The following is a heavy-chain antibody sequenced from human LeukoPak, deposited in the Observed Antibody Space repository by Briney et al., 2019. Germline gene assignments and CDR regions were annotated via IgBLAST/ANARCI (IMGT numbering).Heavy chain of an antibody. V-gene: IGHV4-59*01. CDR2: IYYSGST. J-gene: IGHJ4*02. Sequence: SETLSLTCTVSGGSISSYYWSWIRQPPGKGLEWIGYIYYSGSTNYNPSLKSRVTISVDTSKNQFSLKLSSVTAADTAVYYCAREGGTYCGGDCYDWGQGTLVTVSS. D-gene: IGHD2-21*02. CDR3: AREGGTYCGGDCYD. CDR1: GGSISSYY.